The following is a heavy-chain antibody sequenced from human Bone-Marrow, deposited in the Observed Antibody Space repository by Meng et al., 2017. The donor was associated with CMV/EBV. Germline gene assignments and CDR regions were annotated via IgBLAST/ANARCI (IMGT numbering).Heavy chain of an antibody. CDR3: ASRYSSSGDNDY. J-gene: IGHJ4*02. CDR1: GGSISSSSYY. CDR2: IYYSGNT. Sequence: SETLSLTCTVSGGSISSSSYYWGWIRQPPGKGLEWIGSIYYSGNTYYNPSLKSRVTISADTSKNQFSLKLSYVTAADTAVYYCASRYSSSGDNDYWGQGTLVTVSS. D-gene: IGHD6-6*01. V-gene: IGHV4-39*07.